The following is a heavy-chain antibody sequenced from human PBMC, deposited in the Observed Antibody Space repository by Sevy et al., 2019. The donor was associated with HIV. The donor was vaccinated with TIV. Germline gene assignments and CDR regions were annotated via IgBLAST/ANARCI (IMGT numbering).Heavy chain of an antibody. D-gene: IGHD1-1*01. Sequence: GGSLRLSCAASGFTFSSYAMSWVRQAPGKGLEWVSAISGSGGSTYYADSVKGRFTISIDNSKNTLYLQMNSLRAEDTAVYDYAKDREGGTTPRWGQGTLVTVSS. V-gene: IGHV3-23*01. CDR2: ISGSGGST. CDR3: AKDREGGTTPR. CDR1: GFTFSSYA. J-gene: IGHJ4*02.